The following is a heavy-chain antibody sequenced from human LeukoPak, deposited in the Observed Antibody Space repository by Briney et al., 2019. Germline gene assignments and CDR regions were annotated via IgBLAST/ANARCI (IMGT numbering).Heavy chain of an antibody. V-gene: IGHV1-69*05. J-gene: IGHJ5*02. Sequence: GASVKVSCKVSGYTLTELSMHWVRQAPGQGLEWMGRIIPIFGTANYAQKFQGRVTITTDESTSTAYMELSSLRSEDTAVYYCARGGYYGSGLNWFDPWGQGTLVTVSS. CDR2: IIPIFGTA. CDR3: ARGGYYGSGLNWFDP. CDR1: GYTLTELS. D-gene: IGHD3-10*01.